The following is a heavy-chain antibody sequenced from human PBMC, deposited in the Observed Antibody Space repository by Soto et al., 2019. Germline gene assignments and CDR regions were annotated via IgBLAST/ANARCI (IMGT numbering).Heavy chain of an antibody. D-gene: IGHD3-10*01. CDR3: AEQRADYGSGADTFYFDS. CDR2: LSGSGGTT. CDR1: GVTFSNYA. J-gene: IGHJ4*02. V-gene: IGHV3-23*01. Sequence: PGGSLRLSCTVSGVTFSNYAMDWVRQAPGKGLEWVSSLSGSGGTTYYADSVKGRFIISRDNSKNTLYLLMNSLRAEDTALYYCAEQRADYGSGADTFYFDSWGQGALVTVSS.